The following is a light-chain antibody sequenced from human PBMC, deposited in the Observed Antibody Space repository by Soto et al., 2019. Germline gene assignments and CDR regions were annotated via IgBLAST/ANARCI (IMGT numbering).Light chain of an antibody. CDR3: QQYKDWPPLT. CDR2: GAS. J-gene: IGKJ4*01. CDR1: QNVNIN. V-gene: IGKV3D-15*01. Sequence: EIVMTQSPVTLSVSPGERVTLSCRASQNVNINLAWYQQRPGQAPRVLIYGASNRASGIPDRVSGSGSGTDFTLTISSLEPDDFALYYGQQYKDWPPLTVDGGTRVEIK.